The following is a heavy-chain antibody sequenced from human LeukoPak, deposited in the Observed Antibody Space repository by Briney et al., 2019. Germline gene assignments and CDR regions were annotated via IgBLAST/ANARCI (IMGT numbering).Heavy chain of an antibody. J-gene: IGHJ6*02. CDR2: IAYDGSNK. CDR1: GFTFSSYG. V-gene: IGHV3-30*18. CDR3: AKILVATVSEFYYYDGMDV. D-gene: IGHD5-12*01. Sequence: PGGSLRLSCAASGFTFSSYGMHWVRQAPGKGLEWVAVIAYDGSNKYYADSVKGRFTISRDNSKNTLYLQMNSLRAEDTAVYYCAKILVATVSEFYYYDGMDVWGQGTTVTVSS.